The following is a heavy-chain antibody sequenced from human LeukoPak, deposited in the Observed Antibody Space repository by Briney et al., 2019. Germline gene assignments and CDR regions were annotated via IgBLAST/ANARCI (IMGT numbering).Heavy chain of an antibody. Sequence: SVKVSCKASGGTFSGYAISWVRQAPGQGLEWMGRIIPILGIANYAQKFRGRVTITADKSTSTAYMELSSLRSEDTAVYYCALTTRRGFNSPGPAAGYLWGQGTLVTVSA. CDR3: ALTTRRGFNSPGPAAGYL. V-gene: IGHV1-69*04. D-gene: IGHD2-2*03. CDR2: IIPILGIA. CDR1: GGTFSGYA. J-gene: IGHJ4*02.